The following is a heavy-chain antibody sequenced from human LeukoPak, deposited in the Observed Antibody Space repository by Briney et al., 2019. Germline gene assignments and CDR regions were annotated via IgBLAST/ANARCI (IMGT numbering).Heavy chain of an antibody. D-gene: IGHD3-16*01. Sequence: GGSLRLSCAASGFTFHDYAMHWVRQAPGKGLEWVSGISWNSGSIGYEDSVKGRFTISRDNAKDSLYLQMNSLRADDTGVYYRALGPLRPPDSWGQGTLVAVSS. J-gene: IGHJ4*02. V-gene: IGHV3-9*01. CDR3: ALGPLRPPDS. CDR1: GFTFHDYA. CDR2: ISWNSGSI.